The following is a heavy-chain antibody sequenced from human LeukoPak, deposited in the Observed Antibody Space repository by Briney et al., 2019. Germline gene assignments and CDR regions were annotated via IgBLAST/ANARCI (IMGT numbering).Heavy chain of an antibody. J-gene: IGHJ4*02. V-gene: IGHV3-15*01. D-gene: IGHD3-10*01. CDR2: IKSKTDGGTT. CDR1: GFTFSNAW. Sequence: AGGSLRLSCAASGFTFSNAWMSWVRQAPGKGLEWVGRIKSKTDGGTTDYAASVKGRFTISGDDSKNTLYLQMNSLKTEDTAVYYCTTDLLWFGELRPSGYWGQGTLVTVSS. CDR3: TTDLLWFGELRPSGY.